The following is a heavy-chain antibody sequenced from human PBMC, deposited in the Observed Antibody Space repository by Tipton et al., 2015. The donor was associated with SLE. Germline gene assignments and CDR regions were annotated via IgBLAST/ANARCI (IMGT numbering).Heavy chain of an antibody. CDR3: ARGNYYDSSGYDAFDI. CDR2: IYYSGST. D-gene: IGHD3-22*01. J-gene: IGHJ3*02. V-gene: IGHV4-39*07. Sequence: TLSLTCTVSGGSISSSSYYWGWIRQPPGKGLEWIGSIYYSGSTYYNPSLKSRVTISVDTSKNQLSLKLSSVTAADTAVYYCARGNYYDSSGYDAFDIWGQGTMVTVSA. CDR1: GGSISSSSYY.